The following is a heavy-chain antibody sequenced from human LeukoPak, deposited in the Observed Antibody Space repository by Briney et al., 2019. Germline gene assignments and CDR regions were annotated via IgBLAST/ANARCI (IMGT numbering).Heavy chain of an antibody. J-gene: IGHJ4*02. CDR2: IKQDGSES. V-gene: IGHV3-7*05. Sequence: HPGGSLRLSCAASGFSFSNYWMGWVRQAPGKGLEWVANIKQDGSESNYVGSVKGRFTISRGNAKNSLYLQMNSLRAEDTAVYYCAKHSYSKCDYWGQGTLVTVSS. D-gene: IGHD4-11*01. CDR1: GFSFSNYW. CDR3: AKHSYSKCDY.